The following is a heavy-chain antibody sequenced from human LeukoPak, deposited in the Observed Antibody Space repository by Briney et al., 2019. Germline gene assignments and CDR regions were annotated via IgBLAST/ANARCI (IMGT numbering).Heavy chain of an antibody. V-gene: IGHV1-2*02. Sequence: ASVKVSCKASGYTFTGYYMHWVRQAPGQGLEWMGWINPNSGGTNYAQKVQGRVTMTRDTSISTAYMELSRLRSDDTAVYYCARGTDYYDRSELTYWGQGTLVTVSS. D-gene: IGHD3-22*01. CDR1: GYTFTGYY. J-gene: IGHJ4*02. CDR2: INPNSGGT. CDR3: ARGTDYYDRSELTY.